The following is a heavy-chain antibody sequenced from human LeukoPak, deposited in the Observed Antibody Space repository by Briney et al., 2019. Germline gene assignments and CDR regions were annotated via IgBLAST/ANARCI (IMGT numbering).Heavy chain of an antibody. CDR3: AKEGFPITMIVVVNLLAGDY. D-gene: IGHD3-22*01. J-gene: IGHJ4*02. Sequence: GGSLRLSCAASGFTFSSYAMSWVRQAPGKGLEWVSAISGSGGSTYYADSVKGRFTISRDNSKNTLYLQMNSLRAEDTAVYYCAKEGFPITMIVVVNLLAGDYWGQGTLVTVSS. V-gene: IGHV3-23*01. CDR2: ISGSGGST. CDR1: GFTFSSYA.